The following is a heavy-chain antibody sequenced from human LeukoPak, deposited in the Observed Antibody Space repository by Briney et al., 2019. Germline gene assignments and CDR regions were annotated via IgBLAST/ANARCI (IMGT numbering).Heavy chain of an antibody. D-gene: IGHD1-26*01. CDR2: ISSSSSYI. CDR1: GFTFSSYS. Sequence: GGSLRLSCAAPGFTFSSYSMNWVRQAPGKGLEWVSSISSSSSYIYYADSVKGRFTISRDNAKNSLYLQMSSLRSEDTAVYYCARGVVGGSYYSGNWFDPWGQGTLVTVSS. V-gene: IGHV3-21*04. CDR3: ARGVVGGSYYSGNWFDP. J-gene: IGHJ5*02.